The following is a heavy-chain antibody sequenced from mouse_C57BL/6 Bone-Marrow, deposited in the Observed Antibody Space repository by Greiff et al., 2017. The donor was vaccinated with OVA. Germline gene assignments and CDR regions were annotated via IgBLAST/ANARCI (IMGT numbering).Heavy chain of an antibody. Sequence: EVKLLESGAELVRPGSSVKMSCKTSGYTFTSYGINWVKQRPGQGLEWLGYLYIGNGYTEYNEKFKGKATLTSDTSSSTAYMQLSSLTSEDSAIYFCARNHYGSSYWYFDVWGTGTTVTVSS. J-gene: IGHJ1*03. CDR2: LYIGNGYT. CDR3: ARNHYGSSYWYFDV. CDR1: GYTFTSYG. V-gene: IGHV1-58*01. D-gene: IGHD1-1*01.